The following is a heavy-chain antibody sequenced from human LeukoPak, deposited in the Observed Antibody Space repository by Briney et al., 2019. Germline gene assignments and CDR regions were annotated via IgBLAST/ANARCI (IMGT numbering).Heavy chain of an antibody. J-gene: IGHJ6*03. Sequence: GGSLRLSCAASGFTFSSYAMHWVRQAPGKGLEWVAVISYDGSNKYYADSVEGRFTISRDNSKNTLYLQMNSLRAEDTAVYYCARDYLDVGFGESYYYYYMDVWGKGTTVTVSS. CDR3: ARDYLDVGFGESYYYYYMDV. CDR1: GFTFSSYA. V-gene: IGHV3-30*04. D-gene: IGHD3-10*01. CDR2: ISYDGSNK.